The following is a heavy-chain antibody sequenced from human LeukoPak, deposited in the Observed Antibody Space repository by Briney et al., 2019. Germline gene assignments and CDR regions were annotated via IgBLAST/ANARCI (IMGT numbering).Heavy chain of an antibody. CDR1: GGSFSGYY. Sequence: SETLSLTCAVYGGSFSGYYWSWIRQPPGKGLEWIGYIYYSGSTNYNPSLKSRVTISVDTSKNQFSLKLSSVTAADTAVYYCARVSVSSSWYIGSVYYYYGMDVWGQGTTVTVSS. CDR3: ARVSVSSSWYIGSVYYYYGMDV. CDR2: IYYSGST. V-gene: IGHV4-59*01. J-gene: IGHJ6*02. D-gene: IGHD6-13*01.